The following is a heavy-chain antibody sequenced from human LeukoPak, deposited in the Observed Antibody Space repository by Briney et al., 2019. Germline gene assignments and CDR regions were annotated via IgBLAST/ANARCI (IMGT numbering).Heavy chain of an antibody. D-gene: IGHD3-22*01. CDR2: INHSGST. V-gene: IGHV4-34*01. J-gene: IGHJ4*02. CDR1: GGSFSGYY. Sequence: PSETLSLTCAVYGGSFSGYYWSWIRQPPGKGLEWIGEINHSGSTNYNPSLGSRVTISVDTSKNQFSLKLSSVTAADTAVYYCARGYYYDSSGYTRPPRKLYYFDYWGQGTLVTVSS. CDR3: ARGYYYDSSGYTRPPRKLYYFDY.